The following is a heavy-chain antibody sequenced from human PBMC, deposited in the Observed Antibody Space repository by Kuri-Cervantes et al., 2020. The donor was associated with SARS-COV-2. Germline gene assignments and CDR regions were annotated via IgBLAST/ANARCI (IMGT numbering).Heavy chain of an antibody. CDR1: GGTFSSYA. Sequence: ASVKVSCKASGGTFSSYAISWVRQAPGQGLEWMGWINPNSGGTNYAQKFQGRVTMTRDTSISTAYMELSRLRSDDTAVYYCARGRGIQWDAFDIWGQGTMGTVSS. CDR2: INPNSGGT. J-gene: IGHJ3*02. CDR3: ARGRGIQWDAFDI. V-gene: IGHV1-2*02. D-gene: IGHD5-12*01.